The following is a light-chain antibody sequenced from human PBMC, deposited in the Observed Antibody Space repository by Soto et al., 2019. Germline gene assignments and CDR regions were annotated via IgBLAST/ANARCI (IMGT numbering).Light chain of an antibody. V-gene: IGKV3-20*01. Sequence: EIVLTQSPGTLSLSPGERATLSCRASQSVSSYLAWYQQKPGQTPRLLIYGASSRATGIPDRFSGNGSGTDFSLTISRLEPEDFAVYYCQQYVSSSRTFGQGTKVEIK. J-gene: IGKJ1*01. CDR1: QSVSSY. CDR3: QQYVSSSRT. CDR2: GAS.